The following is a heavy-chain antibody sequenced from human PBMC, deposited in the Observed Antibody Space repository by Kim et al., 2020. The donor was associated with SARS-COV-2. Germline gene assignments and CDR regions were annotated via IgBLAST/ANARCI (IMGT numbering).Heavy chain of an antibody. CDR1: GFTFSSYG. Sequence: GGSLRLSCAASGFTFSSYGMHWVRQAPGKGLEWVAVISYDGSNKYYADSVKGRFTISRDNSKNTLYLQMNSLRAEDTAVYYCAKVVSMVANVGQTFDYWGQGTLGTVSS. CDR2: ISYDGSNK. V-gene: IGHV3-30*18. J-gene: IGHJ4*02. CDR3: AKVVSMVANVGQTFDY. D-gene: IGHD5-12*01.